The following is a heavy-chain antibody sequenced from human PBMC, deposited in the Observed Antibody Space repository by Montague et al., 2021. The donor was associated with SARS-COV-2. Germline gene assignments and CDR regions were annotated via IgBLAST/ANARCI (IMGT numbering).Heavy chain of an antibody. CDR1: GFTFDDCS. CDR3: AKWTTITFGSGSHHYGMDV. D-gene: IGHD3-10*01. CDR2: ISWNSGSV. Sequence: SLRLSCAASGFTFDDCSMHWVRQAPGKGLVWVSGISWNSGSVGYADSVKGRFTISRDNAKNSLYLQMNSLRAEDTALYYCAKWTTITFGSGSHHYGMDVWGQGTTVTVSS. J-gene: IGHJ6*02. V-gene: IGHV3-9*01.